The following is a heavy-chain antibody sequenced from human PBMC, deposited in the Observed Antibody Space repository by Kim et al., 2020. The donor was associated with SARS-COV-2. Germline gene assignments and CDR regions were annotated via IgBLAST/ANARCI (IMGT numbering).Heavy chain of an antibody. J-gene: IGHJ3*02. V-gene: IGHV4-34*01. CDR2: INHSGST. CDR3: ARDGSGAIRADAFDI. D-gene: IGHD3-10*01. Sequence: SETLSLTCAVYDGSFSGYYWSWIRQPPGKGLEWIGEINHSGSTNYNPSLKSRVTISVDTSKNQFSLKLSSVTAADTAVYYCARDGSGAIRADAFDIWGQGTMVTVSS. CDR1: DGSFSGYY.